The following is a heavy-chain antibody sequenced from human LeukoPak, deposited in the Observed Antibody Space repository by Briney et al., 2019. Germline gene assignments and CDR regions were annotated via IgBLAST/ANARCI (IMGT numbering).Heavy chain of an antibody. CDR1: GGSISSSNW. CDR2: IYHTGNT. Sequence: SETLSLTCAVSGGSISSSNWWSWVRQPPGRGLEWIGEIYHTGNTNYNPSLKSRVTISVDKSKNQFSLKLNSVTAADTALYYCARVGSSWYGSFDYWGQGTLVTVSS. CDR3: ARVGSSWYGSFDY. D-gene: IGHD6-13*01. J-gene: IGHJ4*02. V-gene: IGHV4-4*02.